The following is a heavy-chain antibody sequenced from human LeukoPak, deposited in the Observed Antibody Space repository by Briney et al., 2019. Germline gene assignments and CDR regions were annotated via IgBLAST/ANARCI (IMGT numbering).Heavy chain of an antibody. CDR3: ARGAPRNYDFWSGPFDY. V-gene: IGHV3-30-3*01. J-gene: IGHJ4*02. CDR1: GFTFSNYA. Sequence: PGGSLRLSCAASGFTFSNYAMHWVRQAPGKGLEWVALISYDGSNKCYADSVKGRFTISRDNSKNTLYPQMNSLRGEDTAVYYCARGAPRNYDFWSGPFDYWGQGSLVTVSS. D-gene: IGHD3-3*01. CDR2: ISYDGSNK.